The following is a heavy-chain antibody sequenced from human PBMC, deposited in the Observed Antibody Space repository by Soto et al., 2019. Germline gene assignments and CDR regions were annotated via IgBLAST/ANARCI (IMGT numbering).Heavy chain of an antibody. CDR3: AREAKPYTSSWHHFDY. Sequence: QVQLVQSGAEVKKPGSSVKVSCKASGGTFTNYPINWVRQAPGQGLDWMGGIIPMFGTTNYAQKFQGRVTITAYESTTTAYMELSSLRSEDTSVYYCAREAKPYTSSWHHFDYWGQGTLVTVSS. V-gene: IGHV1-69*01. J-gene: IGHJ4*02. CDR2: IIPMFGTT. CDR1: GGTFTNYP. D-gene: IGHD6-13*01.